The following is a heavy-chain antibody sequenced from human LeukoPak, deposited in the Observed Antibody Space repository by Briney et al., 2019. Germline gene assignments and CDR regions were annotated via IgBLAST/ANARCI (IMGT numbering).Heavy chain of an antibody. V-gene: IGHV4-61*02. CDR1: GGSISSGSYY. Sequence: SQTLSLTCTVSGGSISSGSYYWNWIPQSPGKVLEWIGSIYNSGVTYYNPSLKSRVTISIDMSKNQFSLKLSSVTAADTAVYYCARAYHSSWYLNWFDPWGQGTLVTVSS. D-gene: IGHD6-13*01. J-gene: IGHJ5*02. CDR3: ARAYHSSWYLNWFDP. CDR2: IYNSGVT.